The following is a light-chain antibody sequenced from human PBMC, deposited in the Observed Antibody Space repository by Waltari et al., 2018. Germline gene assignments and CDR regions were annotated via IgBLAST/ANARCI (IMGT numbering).Light chain of an antibody. CDR2: DVS. CDR1: RSDVGGNNY. J-gene: IGLJ3*02. CDR3: SSYTSSSTLWV. V-gene: IGLV2-14*03. Sequence: QSALTQHAPVSGSPGQSITIPCTGTRSDVGGNNYVHRYQQHPGKAPKLMIYDVSNRPSGVSNRFSGSKSGNTASLTISGLQTEDEADYYCSSYTSSSTLWVFGGGTKLTVL.